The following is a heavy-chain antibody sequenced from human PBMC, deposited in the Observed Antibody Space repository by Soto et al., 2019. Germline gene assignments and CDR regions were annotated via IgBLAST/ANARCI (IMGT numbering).Heavy chain of an antibody. CDR3: ARASTTVTTLDY. CDR2: IYHSGST. Sequence: TSETLSLTCTVSGGSISSYSWSWIRQPPGKGLEWIGYIYHSGSTYYNPSLKSRVTISVDRSKNQFSLKLSSVTAADTAVYYCARASTTVTTLDYWGQGTLVTVSS. D-gene: IGHD4-17*01. V-gene: IGHV4-30-2*01. J-gene: IGHJ4*02. CDR1: GGSISSYS.